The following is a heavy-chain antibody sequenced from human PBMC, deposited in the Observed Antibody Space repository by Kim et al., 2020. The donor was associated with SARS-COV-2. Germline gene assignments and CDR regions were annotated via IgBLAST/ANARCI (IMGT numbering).Heavy chain of an antibody. CDR2: VRSKANSYAT. CDR1: GFTFSGSG. Sequence: GGSLRLSCAASGFTFSGSGIHWVRQASGKGLEWVGHVRSKANSYATAYAASVKGRFTISRDDSKNTAYLQMNSLKTEDTAVYYCTAGYSYATICWGQGTLVTVSS. D-gene: IGHD5-18*01. J-gene: IGHJ4*02. V-gene: IGHV3-73*01. CDR3: TAGYSYATIC.